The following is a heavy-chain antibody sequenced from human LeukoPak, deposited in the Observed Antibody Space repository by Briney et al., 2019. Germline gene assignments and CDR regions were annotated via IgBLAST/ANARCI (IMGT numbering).Heavy chain of an antibody. CDR2: ISYDGSDK. J-gene: IGHJ4*02. CDR1: GFTFSSYG. D-gene: IGHD2-15*01. CDR3: AKDFDIVVVVATPLDFDY. Sequence: GGSLRPSCAASGFTFSSYGMHWVRQAPGKGLEWVAVISYDGSDKYYADSVKGRFTISRDNSKNTLYLQMNSLRAEDTAVYYCAKDFDIVVVVATPLDFDYWGQGTLVTVSS. V-gene: IGHV3-30*18.